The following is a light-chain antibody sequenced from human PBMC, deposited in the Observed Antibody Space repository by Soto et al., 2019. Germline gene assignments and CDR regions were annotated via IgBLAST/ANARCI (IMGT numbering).Light chain of an antibody. CDR2: FDDSGSF. CDR1: GEHTTYT. J-gene: IGLJ2*01. CDR3: ETWDTNTRV. V-gene: IGLV4-60*03. Sequence: QPVLTQSSSASGSLGSSVRLTCTLSGEHTTYTIAWHQQQPGKAPRYLMKFDDSGSFNRGSGVPHRFSGSSSGADRYLTISNLQSEDEGDYYCETWDTNTRVFGGGTKLTVL.